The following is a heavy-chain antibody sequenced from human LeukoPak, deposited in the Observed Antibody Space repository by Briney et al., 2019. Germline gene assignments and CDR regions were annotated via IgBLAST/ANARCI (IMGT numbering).Heavy chain of an antibody. D-gene: IGHD3-16*01. CDR1: GYSFTSHY. J-gene: IGHJ5*02. CDR2: INPRGTAT. CDR3: ARDTSEGDYAWWFDP. Sequence: GASVKVSCKASGYSFTSHYMHWVRQAPGQGLEWMGLINPRGTATRYAESFQGRLTLTRDLSTSTDYMELSSLRSDDTAVYFCARDTSEGDYAWWFDPWAREPWSPSPQ. V-gene: IGHV1-46*01.